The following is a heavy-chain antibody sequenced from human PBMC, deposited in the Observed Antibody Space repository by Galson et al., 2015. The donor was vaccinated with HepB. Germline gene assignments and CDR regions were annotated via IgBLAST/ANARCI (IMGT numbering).Heavy chain of an antibody. CDR3: ARAVYNWNDFYYYYGMDV. V-gene: IGHV6-1*01. D-gene: IGHD1-1*01. Sequence: CAISGDSVSSNSAAWNWIRQSPSRGLEWLGRTYYRSMWYNDYAVSVKSRITINPDTSKNRFSLQLNSVTPEDTAVYYCARAVYNWNDFYYYYGMDVWGQGTTVTVSS. CDR1: GDSVSSNSAA. CDR2: TYYRSMWYN. J-gene: IGHJ6*02.